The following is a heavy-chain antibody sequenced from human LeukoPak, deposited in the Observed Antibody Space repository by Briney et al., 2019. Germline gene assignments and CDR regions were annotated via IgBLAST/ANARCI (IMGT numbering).Heavy chain of an antibody. CDR2: INTDGSST. Sequence: GGSLRLSCAASGFTLSVYSMHWVRQAPGKGLVWVSRINTDGSSTNYADSVKGRFTISRDNAKNTLYLQMHSPRAEDTAVYYCAKCVVVRSFDIWGQGTMVTVSS. J-gene: IGHJ3*02. CDR1: GFTLSVYS. CDR3: AKCVVVRSFDI. V-gene: IGHV3-74*01. D-gene: IGHD2-15*01.